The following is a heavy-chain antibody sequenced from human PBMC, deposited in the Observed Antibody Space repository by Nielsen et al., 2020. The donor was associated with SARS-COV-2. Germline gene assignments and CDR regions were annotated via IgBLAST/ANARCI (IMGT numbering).Heavy chain of an antibody. Sequence: GGSLRLSCAASGFTFDDYAMHWVRQAPGKGLEWASGISWNSGSIGYADSVKGRFTISRDNAKNSLYLQMNSLRAEDTALYYCAKASSGWYRDYWGQGTLVTVSS. CDR1: GFTFDDYA. D-gene: IGHD6-19*01. J-gene: IGHJ4*02. V-gene: IGHV3-9*01. CDR2: ISWNSGSI. CDR3: AKASSGWYRDY.